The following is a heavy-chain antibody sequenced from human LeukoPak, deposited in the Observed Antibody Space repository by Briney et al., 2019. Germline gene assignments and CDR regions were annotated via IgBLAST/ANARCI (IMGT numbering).Heavy chain of an antibody. CDR1: GFTFSSYS. J-gene: IGHJ5*02. CDR3: ARDKFGGNGEGWFDP. CDR2: ISSSSSYI. D-gene: IGHD4-23*01. V-gene: IGHV3-21*01. Sequence: GGSLRLSCAASGFTFSSYSMNWVRQAPGKGLEWVSSISSSSSYIYYADSVKGRFTISRDNAKNSLYLQMNSLRAEDTAVYYCARDKFGGNGEGWFDPWGQGTLVTVSS.